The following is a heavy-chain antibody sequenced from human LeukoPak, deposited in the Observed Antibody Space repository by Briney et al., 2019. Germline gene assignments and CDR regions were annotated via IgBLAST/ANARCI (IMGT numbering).Heavy chain of an antibody. CDR1: GGSFSGYY. D-gene: IGHD1-26*01. V-gene: IGHV4-34*01. CDR2: INHSGST. Sequence: SETLSLTCAVYGGSFSGYYWSWIRQTPGKGLEWIGEINHSGSTNYNPSLKSRVTISVDTSKNQFSLKLSSVTAADTAVYYCARGEAVPGTEIDRWGQGTLVTVSS. J-gene: IGHJ5*02. CDR3: ARGEAVPGTEIDR.